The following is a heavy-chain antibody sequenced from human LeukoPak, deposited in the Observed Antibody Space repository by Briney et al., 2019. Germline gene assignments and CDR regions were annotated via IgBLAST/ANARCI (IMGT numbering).Heavy chain of an antibody. Sequence: GGSLRLSCAASGFTFSSYAMHWVRQAPGKGLEWVAVISYDGSNKYYADSVKGRFTISRDNSKNTLYLQMNSLRAEDTAVYYCASKIPQRGSSWYKGGFDYWGQGTLVTVSS. V-gene: IGHV3-30-3*01. CDR3: ASKIPQRGSSWYKGGFDY. J-gene: IGHJ4*02. CDR1: GFTFSSYA. CDR2: ISYDGSNK. D-gene: IGHD6-13*01.